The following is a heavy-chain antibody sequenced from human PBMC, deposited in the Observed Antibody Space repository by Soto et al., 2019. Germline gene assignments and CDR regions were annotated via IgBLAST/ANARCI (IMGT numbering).Heavy chain of an antibody. CDR2: CRNKAYSYTT. D-gene: IGHD4-17*01. CDR1: GYTFSDHH. J-gene: IGHJ4*02. Sequence: GGSLRLSCAASGYTFSDHHMDWVRQAPGEGLEWVARCRNKAYSYTTEYAASVKGRFTISRDDSKSSLYLQMDSLRYDDTAVYYCPSSGGDYRYLDYGGQGALVTVSS. CDR3: PSSGGDYRYLDY. V-gene: IGHV3-72*01.